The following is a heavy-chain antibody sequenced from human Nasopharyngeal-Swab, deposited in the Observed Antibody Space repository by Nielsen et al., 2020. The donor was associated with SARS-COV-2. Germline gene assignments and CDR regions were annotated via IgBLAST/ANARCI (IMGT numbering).Heavy chain of an antibody. CDR3: AGHLRPRGYYFDY. Sequence: GESLKISCAASGFTFSDYYMSWIRQAPGKGLEWVSYISSSSSYTNYADSVKGRFTISRDNAKNSLYLQMNSLRAEDTAVYYCAGHLRPRGYYFDYWGQGTLVTVSS. D-gene: IGHD5/OR15-5a*01. CDR1: GFTFSDYY. J-gene: IGHJ4*02. CDR2: ISSSSSYT. V-gene: IGHV3-11*06.